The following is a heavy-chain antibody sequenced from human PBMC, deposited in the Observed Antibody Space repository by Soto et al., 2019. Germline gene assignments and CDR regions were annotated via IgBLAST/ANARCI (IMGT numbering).Heavy chain of an antibody. V-gene: IGHV3-33*01. J-gene: IGHJ6*02. CDR1: GCTFSGHA. D-gene: IGHD6-19*01. Sequence: QVQVVESGGGVVQPGRSLRLSCTVSGCTFSGHAMHWLRQAPGKGLEWVAQIWYDGSNKYYADSVKGRFTISRDNSKNILYVQMDSLRVDDTAVYYCARDGQSLAPYALDVWGQGTSVTVSS. CDR2: IWYDGSNK. CDR3: ARDGQSLAPYALDV.